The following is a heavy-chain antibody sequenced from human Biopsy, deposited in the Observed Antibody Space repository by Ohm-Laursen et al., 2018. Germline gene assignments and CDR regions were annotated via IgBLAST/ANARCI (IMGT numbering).Heavy chain of an antibody. CDR3: ARGHCSSTSCRPYYFDY. D-gene: IGHD2-2*01. Sequence: SLRLSCAASGFTFSSYSMNWVRQAPGKGLEWVSSISFGSGYIYYADSVKVRFTISRDNAENSLYLQVNSLRAEDTAVYYCARGHCSSTSCRPYYFDYWGQGTLVTVSS. V-gene: IGHV3-21*01. J-gene: IGHJ4*02. CDR2: ISFGSGYI. CDR1: GFTFSSYS.